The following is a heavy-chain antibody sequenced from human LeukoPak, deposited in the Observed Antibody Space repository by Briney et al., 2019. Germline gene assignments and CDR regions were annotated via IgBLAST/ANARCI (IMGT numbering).Heavy chain of an antibody. Sequence: SETLSLTRTVAAGSISSNYWGWIRQPAGEGLEWFGRIYTSGSTNNNASLKSRVIMSVDTSKNQFSLKLSSVTAADTAVFYCARENSGGYREFDYWGQGTLVTVSS. V-gene: IGHV4-4*07. J-gene: IGHJ4*02. D-gene: IGHD1-26*01. CDR3: ARENSGGYREFDY. CDR1: AGSISSNY. CDR2: IYTSGST.